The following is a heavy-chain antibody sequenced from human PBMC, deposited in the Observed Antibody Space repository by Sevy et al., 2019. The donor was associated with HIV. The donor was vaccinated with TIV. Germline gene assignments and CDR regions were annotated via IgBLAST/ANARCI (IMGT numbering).Heavy chain of an antibody. CDR1: GGSFSAYY. V-gene: IGHV4-34*01. CDR3: ARHCGGPGCSHAFDI. CDR2: INHSGST. D-gene: IGHD2-21*01. J-gene: IGHJ3*02. Sequence: SETLSLTCAVYGGSFSAYYWSWIRQPPGKGLEWIGEINHSGSTNYNPSLKRRCTISLATSTNQFSLKLSSVTAADTAVYYCARHCGGPGCSHAFDIWGQGTMVTVSS.